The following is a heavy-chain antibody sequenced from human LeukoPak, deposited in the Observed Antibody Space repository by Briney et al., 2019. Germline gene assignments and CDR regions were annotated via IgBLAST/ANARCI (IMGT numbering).Heavy chain of an antibody. CDR3: ARGAGGPSGWFDP. CDR1: GFTFSSYA. CDR2: ISYDGSNK. V-gene: IGHV3-30-3*01. Sequence: SGGSLRLSCAASGFTFSSYAMHWVRQAPGKGLEWVAVISYDGSNKYYADSVKGRFTISRDNSKNTLYLQMNSLRAEDTAVYYCARGAGGPSGWFDPWGQGTLVTVSS. J-gene: IGHJ5*02. D-gene: IGHD3-16*01.